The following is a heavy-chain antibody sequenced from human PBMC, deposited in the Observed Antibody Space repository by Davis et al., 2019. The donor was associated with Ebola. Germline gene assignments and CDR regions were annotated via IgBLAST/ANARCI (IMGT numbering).Heavy chain of an antibody. D-gene: IGHD3-10*01. CDR2: ISPDGSRT. CDR3: AKIGVRHSGDY. V-gene: IGHV3-74*01. CDR1: GITLRSYW. Sequence: PGGSLRLSCAGSGITLRSYWMHWVRQAPGKGLVWVSRISPDGSRTDYADSVKGRFTIIRDNSRNTVFLQMNSLRVEDTAVYYCAKIGVRHSGDYWGQGTLVTVSS. J-gene: IGHJ4*02.